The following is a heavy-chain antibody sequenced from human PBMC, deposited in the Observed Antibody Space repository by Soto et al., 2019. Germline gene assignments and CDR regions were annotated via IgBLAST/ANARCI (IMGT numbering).Heavy chain of an antibody. CDR3: ARDRPEWELLTYYYYYGMDV. V-gene: IGHV3-23*01. CDR1: GFTFSSYA. J-gene: IGHJ6*02. Sequence: GGSLRLSCAASGFTFSSYAMSWVRQAPGKGLEWVSAISGSGGSTYYADSVKGRFTISRDNSKNTLYLQMNSLRAEDTAVYYCARDRPEWELLTYYYYYGMDVWGQGTTVTVSS. CDR2: ISGSGGST. D-gene: IGHD1-26*01.